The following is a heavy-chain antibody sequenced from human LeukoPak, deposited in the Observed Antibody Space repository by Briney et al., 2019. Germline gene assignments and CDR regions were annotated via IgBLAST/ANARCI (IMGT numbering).Heavy chain of an antibody. CDR2: IYYGGST. V-gene: IGHV4-59*08. CDR3: ARQISYYDSSGYSNAFDI. J-gene: IGHJ3*02. CDR1: GGSISSYY. D-gene: IGHD3-22*01. Sequence: SETLSLTCTLSGGSISSYYWSWIRQPPGKGLEWIGYIYYGGSTNYNPSLKSRVTISVDTSKNQFSLKLSSVTAADTAVYYCARQISYYDSSGYSNAFDIWGQGTMVTVSS.